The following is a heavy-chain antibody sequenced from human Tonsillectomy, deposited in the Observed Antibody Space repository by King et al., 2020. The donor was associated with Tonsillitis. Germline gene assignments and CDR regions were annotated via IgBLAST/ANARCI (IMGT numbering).Heavy chain of an antibody. CDR1: GFTFSNAW. CDR2: XKSKTDXGTT. CDR3: TTELGASYYGGNPPDFDD. Sequence: VQLVESGGGLVKPGGSLRLSCAASGFTFSNAWMSWVRQAPGKGLEWVGRXKSKTDXGTTDXAAPVKGRFTISRNDSKNTLYLQMNSLKTEDTAVYYCTTELGASYYGGNPPDFDDWGQGTLVTVSS. D-gene: IGHD4-23*01. V-gene: IGHV3-15*01. J-gene: IGHJ4*02.